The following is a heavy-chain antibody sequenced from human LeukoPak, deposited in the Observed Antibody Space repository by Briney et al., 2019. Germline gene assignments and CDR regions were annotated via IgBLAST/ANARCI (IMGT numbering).Heavy chain of an antibody. CDR3: ARDSPPAYCSSGSCYFDS. CDR1: GGSISSGSYY. V-gene: IGHV4-61*02. J-gene: IGHJ4*02. CDR2: IYTSGST. D-gene: IGHD2-15*01. Sequence: ASETLSLTCTVSGGSISSGSYYWSWIRQPAGKGLEWIGRIYTSGSTNYNPSLKSRVTISRDTSKNEFSLILSSLTAADTAVYYCARDSPPAYCSSGSCYFDSWGQGTLVTVSS.